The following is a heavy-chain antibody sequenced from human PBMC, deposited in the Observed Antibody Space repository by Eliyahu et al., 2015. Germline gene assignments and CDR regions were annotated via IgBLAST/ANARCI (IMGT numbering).Heavy chain of an antibody. CDR2: ISSSGSTI. Sequence: QVQLEESGGGLVKPGESLRLSCEASGFTFSDYYMSWIREAPGKGLGWVSYISSSGSTIYYADSVKGRFTISRDNVWNSLYLQMNSLRDDDTAVYYCARIQLIYDILTGPADSWGQGTLVTVSS. J-gene: IGHJ4*02. CDR3: ARIQLIYDILTGPADS. D-gene: IGHD3-9*01. V-gene: IGHV3-11*01. CDR1: GFTFSDYY.